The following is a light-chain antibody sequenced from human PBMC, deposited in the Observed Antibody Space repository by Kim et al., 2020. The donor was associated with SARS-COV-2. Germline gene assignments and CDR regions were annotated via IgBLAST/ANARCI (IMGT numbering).Light chain of an antibody. V-gene: IGKV1-39*01. CDR1: QSISSY. J-gene: IGKJ1*01. CDR3: QQSYSTVWT. CDR2: AAS. Sequence: DIQMTQSPSSLSASVGDRVTITCRASQSISSYLNWYQQKPGKAPKLLIYAASSLQSGVPSRFSGSGSGTDFTLTISSLQPEDFATYYCQQSYSTVWTFGQGTKGGYQ.